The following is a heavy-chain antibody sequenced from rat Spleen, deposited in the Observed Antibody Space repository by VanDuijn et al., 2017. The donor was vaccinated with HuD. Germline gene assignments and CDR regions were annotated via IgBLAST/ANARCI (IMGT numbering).Heavy chain of an antibody. Sequence: QVQLKESGPGLVQPSQTLSLTCTVSGFSLTRYHVTWVRQPPGKGLEWMGVIWTGGSTAYNSPLKSRLSISRDISKSQVFLRMNSLQTEDTATYYCARAPLRYVMDAWGQGASVTVSS. D-gene: IGHD3-1*01. J-gene: IGHJ4*01. CDR1: GFSLTRYH. CDR2: IWTGGST. V-gene: IGHV2-43*01. CDR3: ARAPLRYVMDA.